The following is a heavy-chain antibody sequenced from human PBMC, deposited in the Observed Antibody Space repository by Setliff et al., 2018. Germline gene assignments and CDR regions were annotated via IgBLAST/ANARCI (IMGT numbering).Heavy chain of an antibody. CDR3: ARRRGSGSFVNWFDP. CDR2: IYPSDSDT. J-gene: IGHJ5*02. V-gene: IGHV5-51*01. CDR1: GYSFATYW. D-gene: IGHD3-10*01. Sequence: PGESLKISCKGFGYSFATYWIGWVRQMPGKGLEWMGIIYPSDSDTRYNPSFQGQVTISADKSISTAYLQWSSLKASDTAMYYCARRRGSGSFVNWFDPWGQGTLVTVSS.